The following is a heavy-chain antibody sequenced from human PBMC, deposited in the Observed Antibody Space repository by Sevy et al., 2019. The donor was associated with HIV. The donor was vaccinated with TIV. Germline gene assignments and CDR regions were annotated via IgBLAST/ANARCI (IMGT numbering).Heavy chain of an antibody. V-gene: IGHV3-48*01. CDR1: GFTFSSYS. J-gene: IGHJ3*02. Sequence: GGSLRLSCAASGFTFSSYSMNWVRHAPGKGLEWVSYISSSSSTIYYADSVKGRFTISRENAKNSLYLQMNSLRAEDTAVYYCARVGIVVGGAFDIWGQGTMVTVSS. D-gene: IGHD2-15*01. CDR3: ARVGIVVGGAFDI. CDR2: ISSSSSTI.